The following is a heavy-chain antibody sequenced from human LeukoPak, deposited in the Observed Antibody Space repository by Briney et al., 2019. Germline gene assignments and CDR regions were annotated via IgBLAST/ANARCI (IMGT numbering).Heavy chain of an antibody. V-gene: IGHV1-18*01. CDR1: GYTFTSYG. Sequence: APVKVSCKASGYTFTSYGISWVRQAPGQGLEWMGWISAYNGNTNYAQKLQGRVTMTTDTSTSTAYMELRSLRSDDTAVYYCARTSGLARRQLLYWAYWGQGTLVTVSS. CDR3: ARTSGLARRQLLYWAY. CDR2: ISAYNGNT. J-gene: IGHJ4*02. D-gene: IGHD2-2*02.